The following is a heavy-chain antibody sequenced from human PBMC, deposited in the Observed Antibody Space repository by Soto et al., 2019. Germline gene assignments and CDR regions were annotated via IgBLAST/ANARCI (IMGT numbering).Heavy chain of an antibody. V-gene: IGHV5-51*01. CDR3: ARQAGITMVRGAPDY. J-gene: IGHJ4*02. D-gene: IGHD3-10*01. CDR2: IYPGDSDT. CDR1: GYSFTSYW. Sequence: GESLKISCKGSGYSFTSYWIGWVRQMPGKGLEWMGIIYPGDSDTRYSPASQGQVTISADKSISTAYLQWSSLKASDTAMYYCARQAGITMVRGAPDYWGQGTLVTVSS.